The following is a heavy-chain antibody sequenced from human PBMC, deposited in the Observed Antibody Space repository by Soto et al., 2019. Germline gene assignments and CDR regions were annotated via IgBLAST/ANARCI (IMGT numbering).Heavy chain of an antibody. CDR3: AALGYCISTSCYDGYYYYGMDV. CDR1: GVTFTSSA. CDR2: IVVGSGNT. D-gene: IGHD2-2*01. V-gene: IGHV1-58*01. Sequence: SVKVSCTASGVTFTSSAVQWVRQARGQRLEWIGWIVVGSGNTNYAQKFQERVTITRDMSTSTAYMELSSLRSEDTAVYYCAALGYCISTSCYDGYYYYGMDVWGQGTTVTVS. J-gene: IGHJ6*02.